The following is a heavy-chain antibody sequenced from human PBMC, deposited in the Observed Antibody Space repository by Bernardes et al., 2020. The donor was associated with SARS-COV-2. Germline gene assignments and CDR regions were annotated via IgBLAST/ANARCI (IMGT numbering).Heavy chain of an antibody. CDR2: ISGSGSYK. Sequence: GRSLRPSCVASGFTFTIFSLNWARQAPGNGMEWVSSISGSGSYKYYADSVKGRFTISRDSAKYSLYLEMNSLRAEDTAVYYCARGPYCAGGICTFYGMDVWGQGTTVTGSS. V-gene: IGHV3-21*06. D-gene: IGHD2-8*02. CDR1: GFTFTIFS. CDR3: ARGPYCAGGICTFYGMDV. J-gene: IGHJ6*02.